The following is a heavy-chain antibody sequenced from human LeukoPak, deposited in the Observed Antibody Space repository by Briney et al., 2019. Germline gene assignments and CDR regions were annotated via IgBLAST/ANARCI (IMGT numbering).Heavy chain of an antibody. CDR1: GDSFGSYS. Sequence: SVKVSCKSSGDSFGSYSFSWVRQAAGQGGEGMGLIIPIFGTTKYAQKFQGRVTISTDEATSTASMELSSLRSEDTAIYYCARDLYCTLGVCFSPGAFDLWGQGTMVTVSS. V-gene: IGHV1-69*05. CDR3: ARDLYCTLGVCFSPGAFDL. D-gene: IGHD2-8*01. CDR2: IIPIFGTT. J-gene: IGHJ3*01.